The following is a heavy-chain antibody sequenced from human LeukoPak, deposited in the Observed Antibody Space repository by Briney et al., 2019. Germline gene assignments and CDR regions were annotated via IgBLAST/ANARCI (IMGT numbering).Heavy chain of an antibody. CDR3: ARDPTGRYYDSSGYSDY. CDR1: GGSISSGDYY. Sequence: SETLSLTCTVSGGSISSGDYYWSWIRQPPGKGLEWIGYIYYSGSTYYNPSLKSRVTISVDTSKNQFSLKLSSVTAADTAVYYCARDPTGRYYDSSGYSDYWGQGTLVTVSS. V-gene: IGHV4-30-4*01. D-gene: IGHD3-22*01. J-gene: IGHJ4*02. CDR2: IYYSGST.